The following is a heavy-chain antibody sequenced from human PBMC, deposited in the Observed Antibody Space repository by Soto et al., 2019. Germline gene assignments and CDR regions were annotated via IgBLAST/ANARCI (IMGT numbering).Heavy chain of an antibody. CDR1: GYTFTSNY. CDR2: INPSGGST. CDR3: ARDSATVTSYYYYYMDV. Sequence: VKVSCKASGYTFTSNYLHWVRQAPGQGLEWMGIINPSGGSTNFAQKFQGRLSMTRDTSTSTVYMELRSLTSEDTAVYYCARDSATVTSYYYYYMDVWGKGTTVTVSS. V-gene: IGHV1-46*01. J-gene: IGHJ6*03. D-gene: IGHD4-17*01.